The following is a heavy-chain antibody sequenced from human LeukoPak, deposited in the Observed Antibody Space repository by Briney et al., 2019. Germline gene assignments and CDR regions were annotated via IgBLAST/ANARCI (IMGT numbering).Heavy chain of an antibody. D-gene: IGHD1-26*01. CDR3: TRMSGSYYYTGFDY. CDR2: IRSKAYGGTT. CDR1: GFTFKNYA. V-gene: IGHV3-49*04. J-gene: IGHJ4*02. Sequence: GGSLRLSCAASGFTFKNYAMHWVRQAPGKGLEWVGFIRSKAYGGTTEYAASVKGRFTISRDDSKSIAYLQMNSLKTEDTAVYYCTRMSGSYYYTGFDYWGQGTLVTVSS.